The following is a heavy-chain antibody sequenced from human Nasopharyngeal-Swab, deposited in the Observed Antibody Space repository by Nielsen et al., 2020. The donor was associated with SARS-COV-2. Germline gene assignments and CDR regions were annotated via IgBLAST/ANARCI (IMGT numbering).Heavy chain of an antibody. CDR2: VYFVGSP. V-gene: IGHV4-34*01. J-gene: IGHJ5*02. CDR3: ARVMVATTIWFDP. CDR1: GGSFSGYY. Sequence: SETLSLTCAVYGGSFSGYYWSWIRQPPGKGLEWIGSVYFVGSPFYNTSLKSRVTISVDRSKKQFSLRLNSVTAADTAMYYCARVMVATTIWFDPWGQGTLVTVSS. D-gene: IGHD2-15*01.